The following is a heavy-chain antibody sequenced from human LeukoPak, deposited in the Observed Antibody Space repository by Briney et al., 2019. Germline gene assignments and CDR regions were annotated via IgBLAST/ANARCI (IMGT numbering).Heavy chain of an antibody. V-gene: IGHV3-74*01. CDR3: ASSLVGDGRGYDAFDI. J-gene: IGHJ3*02. CDR1: GFTFSIYW. D-gene: IGHD3-22*01. Sequence: PGGSLRLSCAASGFTFSIYWMSWVRQGPGKGLVWVSRINSHGTSTNYADSVKGRFTVSRDNSKNTLYLQMNSLRVEDTAVYYCASSLVGDGRGYDAFDIWGHGTMVIVS. CDR2: INSHGTST.